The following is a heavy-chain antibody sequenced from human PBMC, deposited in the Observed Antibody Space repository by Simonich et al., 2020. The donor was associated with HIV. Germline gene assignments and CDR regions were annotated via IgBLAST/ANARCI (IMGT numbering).Heavy chain of an antibody. D-gene: IGHD3-3*01. CDR2: INHSGIT. CDR1: GGSFSGYY. CDR3: ARRDRELILYVDY. J-gene: IGHJ4*02. Sequence: QVQLQQWGAGLLKPSETLSLTCAVYGGSFSGYYWSWIRQPPGKGLEWIGEINHSGITNYKSSLHSRATISVDKSKIQFSRKLSSVTAADTAIYYCARRDRELILYVDYWGQGNLVTVSS. V-gene: IGHV4-34*01.